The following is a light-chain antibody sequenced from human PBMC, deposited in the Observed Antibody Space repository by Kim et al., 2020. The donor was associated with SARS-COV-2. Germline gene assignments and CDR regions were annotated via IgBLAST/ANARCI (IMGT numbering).Light chain of an antibody. J-gene: IGLJ2*01. Sequence: QSITISCTGTSSDVGSYNLVSWYQQHPGKAPKLMIYEVSKRPSGVSNRFSGSKSGNTASLTISGLQAEDEADYYCCSYAGSSTSVVFGGGTQLNVL. CDR3: CSYAGSSTSVV. CDR1: SSDVGSYNL. CDR2: EVS. V-gene: IGLV2-23*02.